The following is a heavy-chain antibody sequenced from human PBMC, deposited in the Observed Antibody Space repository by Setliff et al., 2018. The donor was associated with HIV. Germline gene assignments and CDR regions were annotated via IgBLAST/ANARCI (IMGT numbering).Heavy chain of an antibody. J-gene: IGHJ3*02. CDR1: GVSIGNFY. CDR2: IFFTGTT. V-gene: IGHV4-4*08. Sequence: SETLSLTCTVSGVSIGNFYWSWVRQSPGRGLEWIGFIFFTGTTNYNPSLKSRVTISVDTSKSQFSLKLNSVTAADTAVYYCARELGASPHDVFDIWGQGTMVTVSS. CDR3: ARELGASPHDVFDI. D-gene: IGHD3-16*01.